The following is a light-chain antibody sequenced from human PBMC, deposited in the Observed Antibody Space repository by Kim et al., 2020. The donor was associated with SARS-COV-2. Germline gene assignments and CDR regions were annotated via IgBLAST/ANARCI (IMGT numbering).Light chain of an antibody. CDR3: QQSYSNPYS. CDR2: TTS. Sequence: SASVGERDTITCRASQSITRFSNWYQQKPGEAPKLLIYTTSNLRSGVPSRFSGSGSGTDFTLTINNLQPEDFAIYYCQQSYSNPYSFGQGTKLEI. V-gene: IGKV1-39*01. J-gene: IGKJ2*03. CDR1: QSITRF.